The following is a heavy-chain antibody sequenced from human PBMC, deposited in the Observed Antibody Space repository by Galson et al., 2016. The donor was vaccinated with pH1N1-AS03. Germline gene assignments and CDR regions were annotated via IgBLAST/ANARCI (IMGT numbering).Heavy chain of an antibody. D-gene: IGHD5-18*01. CDR2: ISSGSTII. V-gene: IGHV3-48*02. CDR1: GFSFSTCG. CDR3: ASGTAPRRFDY. Sequence: SLRLSCAASGFSFSTCGMSWVRQAPGKGLEWVSYISSGSTIIHFADSVRGRFTISRDNAKNSLYLEMNSLRDEDTAVYYCASGTAPRRFDYWGQGTLVTVSS. J-gene: IGHJ4*02.